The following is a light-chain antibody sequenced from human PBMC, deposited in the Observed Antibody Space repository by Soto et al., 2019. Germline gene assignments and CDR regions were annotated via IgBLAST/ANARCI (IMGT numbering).Light chain of an antibody. J-gene: IGLJ1*01. V-gene: IGLV1-44*01. CDR2: SNN. CDR1: SSNIGSNT. Sequence: QSVLTQPPSASGTPGQGVTISCSGSSSNIGSNTVNWYQQLPGTAPKLLIYSNNQRPSGVPDRFPGSKSGTSASLAISGPQSEDEADYYCAAWEASLNGYFFGTGTKVTVL. CDR3: AAWEASLNGYF.